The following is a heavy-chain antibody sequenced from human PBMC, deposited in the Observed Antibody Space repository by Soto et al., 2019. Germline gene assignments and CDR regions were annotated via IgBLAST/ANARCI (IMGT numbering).Heavy chain of an antibody. CDR1: GDSVSSSHW. Sequence: SETLSLTCAVSGDSVSSSHWWSWVRQPPGKGLEWIGEIYPSGNTNYNPSLKGRVTVSVDKSKNQFALKMTSVTAADTAVYYCARVMGVAAGGPLDYWGQGT. CDR2: IYPSGNT. CDR3: ARVMGVAAGGPLDY. V-gene: IGHV4-4*02. J-gene: IGHJ4*02. D-gene: IGHD6-13*01.